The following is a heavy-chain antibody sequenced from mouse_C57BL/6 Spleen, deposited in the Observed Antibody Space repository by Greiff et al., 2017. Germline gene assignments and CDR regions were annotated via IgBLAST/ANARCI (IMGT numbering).Heavy chain of an antibody. Sequence: EVKLLESGGGLVKPGGSLKLSCAASGFTFSDYGMHWVRQAPEKGLEWVAYISSGSSTIYYADTVKGRFTISRDNAKNTLFLQMTRLRAEDTAMYYCAKLTGTSNYWGQGTTLTVSS. CDR1: GFTFSDYG. D-gene: IGHD4-1*01. CDR3: AKLTGTSNY. CDR2: ISSGSSTI. V-gene: IGHV5-17*01. J-gene: IGHJ2*01.